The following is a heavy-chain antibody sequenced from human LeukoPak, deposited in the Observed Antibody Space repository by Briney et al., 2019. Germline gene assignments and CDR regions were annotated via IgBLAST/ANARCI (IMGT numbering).Heavy chain of an antibody. Sequence: SETLSPTCTVSGGSISSYYWSWIRQPAGKGLEWIGRIYTRGSTNYNPSLKSRVTMSVDTSKNQFSLKLSSVTAADTAVYYCARGMYSGSYYYFDYWGQGTLVTVSS. V-gene: IGHV4-4*07. J-gene: IGHJ4*02. CDR1: GGSISSYY. CDR2: IYTRGST. D-gene: IGHD1-26*01. CDR3: ARGMYSGSYYYFDY.